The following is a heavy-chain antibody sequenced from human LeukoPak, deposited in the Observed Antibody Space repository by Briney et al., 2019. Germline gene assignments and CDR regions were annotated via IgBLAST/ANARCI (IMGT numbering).Heavy chain of an antibody. J-gene: IGHJ6*02. CDR3: AKGLWDYYGSGIMHYTMDV. CDR2: ISSNGGST. D-gene: IGHD3-10*01. CDR1: GFTFKSYP. V-gene: IGHV3-64*04. Sequence: PGGSLRLSCSAAGFTFKSYPMHWVRQAPGKGLEFVSAISSNGGSTYYADSVKGRLTISRDNSKNTLYLQMNNLRAEDTAIYYCAKGLWDYYGSGIMHYTMDVWGQGTTVTVSS.